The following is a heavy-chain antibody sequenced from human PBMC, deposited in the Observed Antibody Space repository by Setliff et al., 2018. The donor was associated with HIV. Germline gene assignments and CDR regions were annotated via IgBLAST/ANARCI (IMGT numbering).Heavy chain of an antibody. D-gene: IGHD5-12*01. Sequence: PGGSLRLSCAASGFTFTNYWMSWVRQAPGKGLEWVSTISSGSGANTYYADSVKGRFTISRDNSKNTVYLQMNSLRAEDTAVYYCANQRRATDYWGQGTLVTVSS. CDR1: GFTFTNYW. CDR2: ISSGSGANT. V-gene: IGHV3-23*01. CDR3: ANQRRATDY. J-gene: IGHJ4*02.